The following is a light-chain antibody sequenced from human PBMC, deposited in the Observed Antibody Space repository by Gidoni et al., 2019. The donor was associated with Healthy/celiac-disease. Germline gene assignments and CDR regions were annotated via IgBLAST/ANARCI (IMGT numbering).Light chain of an antibody. Sequence: EIVLTHSPGTLSLSPGERATLSCRASQTLSSHPVAWYQQKPGQAPRLVIYGASSRATGIPDRFSGSGSGTDFTLIITRLDPEDFALYYCQQYGGSPLTFGGGTKIE. V-gene: IGKV3-20*01. CDR3: QQYGGSPLT. CDR1: QTLSSHP. J-gene: IGKJ4*01. CDR2: GAS.